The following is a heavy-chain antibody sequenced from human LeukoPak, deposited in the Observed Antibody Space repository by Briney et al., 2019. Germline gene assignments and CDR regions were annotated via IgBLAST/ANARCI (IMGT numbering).Heavy chain of an antibody. V-gene: IGHV3-48*02. D-gene: IGHD7-27*01. CDR3: ARDTFNWADY. CDR1: GFTFNTYA. Sequence: GGSLRLSCAASGFTFNTYAMNWVRQAPEKGLEWVSYISSGSSTIYYADSLKGRFTVSRDNAKNSLYLQMNSLRDDDTAIYYCARDTFNWADYWGQGTLVTVSS. J-gene: IGHJ4*02. CDR2: ISSGSSTI.